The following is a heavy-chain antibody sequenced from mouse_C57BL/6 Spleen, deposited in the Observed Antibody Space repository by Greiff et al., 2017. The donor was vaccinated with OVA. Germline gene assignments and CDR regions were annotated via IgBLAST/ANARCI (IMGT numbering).Heavy chain of an antibody. J-gene: IGHJ4*01. CDR2: IYPGSGNT. CDR3: ASPIYYAMDY. Sequence: QVQLKESGPELVKPGASAKISCKASGYSFTSYYIHWVKQRPGQGLEWIGWIYPGSGNTKYNEKFKGKATLTADTSSSTAYMQLSSLTSEDSAVYYCASPIYYAMDYWGQGTSVTVSS. CDR1: GYSFTSYY. V-gene: IGHV1-66*01.